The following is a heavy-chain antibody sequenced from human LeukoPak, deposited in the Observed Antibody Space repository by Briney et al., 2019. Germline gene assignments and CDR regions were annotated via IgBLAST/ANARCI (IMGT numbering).Heavy chain of an antibody. D-gene: IGHD6-13*01. CDR3: VRERAASGTYYYNMDV. V-gene: IGHV4-59*01. Sequence: PSETLSLTCTVSGGSISSDYWSWVREPPGRGLEWIGYIHYSGSPNYSPSLKSRVTISADTSKNQFSLRLRSVTAADTAVYYCVRERAASGTYYYNMDVWGQGTTVTVSS. CDR2: IHYSGSP. J-gene: IGHJ6*02. CDR1: GGSISSDY.